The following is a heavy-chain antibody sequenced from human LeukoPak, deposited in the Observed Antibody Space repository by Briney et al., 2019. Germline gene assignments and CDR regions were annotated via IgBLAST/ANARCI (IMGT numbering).Heavy chain of an antibody. Sequence: GGSLRLSCVASGFTFSSYWMSWVRQAPGKGLEWVANIKQDGSEKYYVDSEKGRFTISRDNAKNSLYLQMNSLRAEDTAVYYCAKEDSSGWYGYWGQGTLVTVSS. CDR3: AKEDSSGWYGY. V-gene: IGHV3-7*01. CDR1: GFTFSSYW. D-gene: IGHD6-19*01. J-gene: IGHJ4*02. CDR2: IKQDGSEK.